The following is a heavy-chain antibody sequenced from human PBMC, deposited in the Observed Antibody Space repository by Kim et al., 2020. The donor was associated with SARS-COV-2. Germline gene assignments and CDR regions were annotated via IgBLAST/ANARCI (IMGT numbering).Heavy chain of an antibody. CDR2: ISYDGSNK. Sequence: GGSLRLSCAASGFTFSSYAMRWVRQAPGKGLEWVVVISYDGSNKHYADSVKGRFTISRDNSKNTLYLQMNSLRAEDTAVYYCAGELLDPFDNKGQGTLGT. V-gene: IGHV3-30-3*01. J-gene: IGHJ4*02. D-gene: IGHD2-15*01. CDR1: GFTFSSYA. CDR3: AGELLDPFDN.